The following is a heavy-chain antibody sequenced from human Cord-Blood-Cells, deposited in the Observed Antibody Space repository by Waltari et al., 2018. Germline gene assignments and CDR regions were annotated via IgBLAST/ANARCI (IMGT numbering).Heavy chain of an antibody. D-gene: IGHD3-16*01. J-gene: IGHJ4*02. CDR2: INPNSGGT. CDR1: GYTFTGYY. V-gene: IGHV1-2*04. CDR3: ARDVGGGTLDY. Sequence: QVQLVQAGAEVKKPGASVKVPCKASGYTFTGYYMHWVRQAPGKGLEWMGWINPNSGGTNCAQKFQGWVTMTRDTSISTAYMELSRLRSDDTAVYYCARDVGGGTLDYWGQGTLVTVSS.